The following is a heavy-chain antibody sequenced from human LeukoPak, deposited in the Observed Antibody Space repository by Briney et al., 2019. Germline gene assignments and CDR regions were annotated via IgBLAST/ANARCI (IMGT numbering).Heavy chain of an antibody. D-gene: IGHD3-10*01. V-gene: IGHV3-7*01. CDR1: GLTFSSYW. Sequence: GGSLRLSCAASGLTFSSYWMSWVRQAPGKGLEWVANIKQDGSEKYYVDSVKGRFTISRDNAKNSLYLQMNSLRAEDTAVYYCAKRGYYGSGRYFDYWGQGTLVTVSS. CDR3: AKRGYYGSGRYFDY. J-gene: IGHJ4*02. CDR2: IKQDGSEK.